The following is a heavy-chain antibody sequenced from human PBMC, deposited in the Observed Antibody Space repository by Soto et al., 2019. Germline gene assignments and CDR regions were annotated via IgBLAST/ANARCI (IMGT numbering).Heavy chain of an antibody. CDR1: GFTFSSYS. D-gene: IGHD1-26*01. J-gene: IGHJ3*02. V-gene: IGHV3-21*01. CDR2: ISSSSSYI. Sequence: EVQLVESGGGLVKPGGSLRLSCAASGFTFSSYSMNWVRQAPGKGLEWVSSISSSSSYIYYADSVKGRFTISRDNAKNSLYLQMNSLRAEDTAVYDCAREMGGSYGTPDAFDIWGQGTMVTVSS. CDR3: AREMGGSYGTPDAFDI.